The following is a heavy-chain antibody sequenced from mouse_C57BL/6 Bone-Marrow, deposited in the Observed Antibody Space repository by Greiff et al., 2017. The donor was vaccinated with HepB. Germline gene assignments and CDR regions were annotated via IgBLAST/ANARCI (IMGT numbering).Heavy chain of an antibody. Sequence: VKLQQPGAELVKPGASVKLSCKASGYTFTSYWMHWVKQRPGQGLEWIGMIHPNSGSTNYNEKFKSKATLTVDKSSSTAYMQLSSLTSEDSAVYYCAIEGVYYYGTADFDYWGQGTTLTVSS. CDR3: AIEGVYYYGTADFDY. CDR2: IHPNSGST. J-gene: IGHJ2*01. D-gene: IGHD1-1*01. V-gene: IGHV1-64*01. CDR1: GYTFTSYW.